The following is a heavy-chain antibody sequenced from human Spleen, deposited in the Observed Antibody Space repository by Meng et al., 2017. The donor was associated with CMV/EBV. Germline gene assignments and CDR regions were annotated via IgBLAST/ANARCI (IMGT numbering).Heavy chain of an antibody. CDR1: GFTVSINY. J-gene: IGHJ6*02. D-gene: IGHD3-16*02. CDR3: ASSVDTYGRYGMDV. V-gene: IGHV3-53*01. CDR2: IFSDGIT. Sequence: GGSLRLSCAASGFTVSINYLSWVRQAPGKGLEWVSVIFSDGITDYGDSVRGRFTISRDNSENTLYLQMNGLRVEDTAVYDGASSVDTYGRYGMDVWGHGATVTVSS.